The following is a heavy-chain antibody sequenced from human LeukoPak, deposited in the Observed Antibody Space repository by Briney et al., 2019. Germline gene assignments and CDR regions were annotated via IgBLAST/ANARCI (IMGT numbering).Heavy chain of an antibody. CDR3: ARPSSSSWYCSDY. D-gene: IGHD6-13*01. V-gene: IGHV3-74*01. CDR1: GLTLTNYW. CDR2: ISGDGSST. Sequence: GGSLRLSCGASGLTLTNYWIHWVRQVPGKGLVWVSRISGDGSSTSYADSVKGRFTISRDNAKNTVYLQMNSLRVEDTAVYYCARPSSSSWYCSDYWGQGTLVTVSS. J-gene: IGHJ4*02.